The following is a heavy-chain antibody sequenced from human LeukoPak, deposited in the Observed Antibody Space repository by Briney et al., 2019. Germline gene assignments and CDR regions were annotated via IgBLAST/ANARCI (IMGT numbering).Heavy chain of an antibody. CDR2: IIPIFGAA. Sequence: SVKVSCKASGGTFSSYAISWVRQAPGQGHEWMGGIIPIFGAANYAQKFQGRVTITTDESTSTAYMELSSLRSEDTAVYYCARADGGARGPLFDPWGQGTLVTVSS. V-gene: IGHV1-69*05. J-gene: IGHJ5*02. D-gene: IGHD1-26*01. CDR1: GGTFSSYA. CDR3: ARADGGARGPLFDP.